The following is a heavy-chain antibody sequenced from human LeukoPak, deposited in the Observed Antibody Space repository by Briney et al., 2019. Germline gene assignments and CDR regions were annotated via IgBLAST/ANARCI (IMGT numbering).Heavy chain of an antibody. Sequence: ASVKVSCKASGYTFTSYPMNWVRQAPGQGLEWMGWINTQTGNPTYAQGFIGRFVFSLDTSVSTSYLQISSLKAEDTAVYYCTSGSIGYCSSGSCSFDYWGQGTLVTVSS. D-gene: IGHD2-15*01. CDR2: INTQTGNP. CDR1: GYTFTSYP. V-gene: IGHV7-4-1*02. CDR3: TSGSIGYCSSGSCSFDY. J-gene: IGHJ4*03.